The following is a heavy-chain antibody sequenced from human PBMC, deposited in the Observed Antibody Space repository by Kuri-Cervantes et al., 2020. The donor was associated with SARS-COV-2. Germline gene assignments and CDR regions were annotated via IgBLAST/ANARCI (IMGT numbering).Heavy chain of an antibody. D-gene: IGHD4-17*01. CDR2: INPNSGGT. Sequence: ASVKVSCKASGYTFTGYYMHWVRQAPGQGLEWMGWINPNSGGTNYAQKFQGRVTMTRDTSISTAYMELSRLRSDDTAVYYCARDGKPTTVPKGGYFQHWGQGTLVTVYS. V-gene: IGHV1-2*02. CDR1: GYTFTGYY. J-gene: IGHJ1*01. CDR3: ARDGKPTTVPKGGYFQH.